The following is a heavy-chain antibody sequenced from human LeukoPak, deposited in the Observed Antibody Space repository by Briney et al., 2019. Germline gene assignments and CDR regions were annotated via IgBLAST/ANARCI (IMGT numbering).Heavy chain of an antibody. CDR2: INTDGRSS. J-gene: IGHJ1*01. CDR3: ARMSGSSCLVDW. Sequence: GWSLRLSCAASGFTFRSYWMHWVRQAPGKGLAWISGINTDGRSSQYADSAKGRFTISRDNANNALSLQMNSLRGEDTGVYYCARMSGSSCLVDWGGQGT. D-gene: IGHD1-26*01. CDR1: GFTFRSYW. V-gene: IGHV3-74*01.